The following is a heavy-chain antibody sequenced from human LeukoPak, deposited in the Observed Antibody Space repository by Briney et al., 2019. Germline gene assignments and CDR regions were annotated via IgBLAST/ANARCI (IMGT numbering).Heavy chain of an antibody. V-gene: IGHV4-34*01. Sequence: SETLSLTCTVSGGSISSYYWSWIRQPPGKGLEWIGEINHSGSTNYNPSLKSRVTISVDTSKNQFSLKLSSVTAADTAVYYCARAPVFDYWGQGTLVTVSS. CDR1: GGSISSYY. CDR2: INHSGST. J-gene: IGHJ4*02. CDR3: ARAPVFDY.